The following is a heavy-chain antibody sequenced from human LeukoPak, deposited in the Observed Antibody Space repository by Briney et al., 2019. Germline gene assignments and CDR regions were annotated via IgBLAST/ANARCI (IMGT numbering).Heavy chain of an antibody. Sequence: PGGSLRLSCAVSGRSFSGYAMTWFRQAPGKGLEWVAVIWYDGSNKYYADSVKGRFAISRDNSKNTLYLQMNSLRAEDTAVYYCARDHGGSYFDYWGQGTLVTVSS. CDR2: IWYDGSNK. V-gene: IGHV3-33*08. CDR1: GRSFSGYA. CDR3: ARDHGGSYFDY. D-gene: IGHD1-26*01. J-gene: IGHJ4*02.